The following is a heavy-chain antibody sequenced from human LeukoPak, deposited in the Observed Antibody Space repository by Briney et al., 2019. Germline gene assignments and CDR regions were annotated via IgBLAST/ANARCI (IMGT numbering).Heavy chain of an antibody. CDR3: AKVVHSDHIAFDY. V-gene: IGHV3-30*18. J-gene: IGHJ4*02. Sequence: GRSLRLSCTASGFTFSIYGMHWVRQAPGKGLEWVAITSYDGSNKNYADSVKGRFTISRDNSKNTLYLQMNSLTAEDTAVYYCAKVVHSDHIAFDYWGQGTLVTVSS. D-gene: IGHD1-1*01. CDR1: GFTFSIYG. CDR2: TSYDGSNK.